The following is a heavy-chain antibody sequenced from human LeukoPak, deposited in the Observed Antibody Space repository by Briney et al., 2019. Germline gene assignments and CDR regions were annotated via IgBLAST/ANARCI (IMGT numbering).Heavy chain of an antibody. Sequence: GGSLRLSCAASGFTFSSYSMNWVRQAPGKGLEWVSYISSSSSTIYYADSVKGRFTISRDNAKNSLYLQMNSLRAEDTAVYYCAREMYSSSSGFDPWGQGTLVTVSS. CDR2: ISSSSSTI. V-gene: IGHV3-48*04. J-gene: IGHJ5*02. D-gene: IGHD6-6*01. CDR1: GFTFSSYS. CDR3: AREMYSSSSGFDP.